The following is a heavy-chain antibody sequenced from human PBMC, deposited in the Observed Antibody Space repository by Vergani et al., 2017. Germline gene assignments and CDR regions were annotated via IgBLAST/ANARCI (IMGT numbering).Heavy chain of an antibody. V-gene: IGHV1-2*02. CDR3: ARVAAAGTLLGAFDI. Sequence: QVQLVQSGAEVKKPGASVKVSCKASGYTFTGYYMHWVRQAPGQGLEWMGWINPNSGGTNYAQKFQGRVTMTRDTSISTAYMELSRLRSDDTAVYYCARVAAAGTLLGAFDIWGQGTMVTVSS. D-gene: IGHD6-13*01. CDR2: INPNSGGT. J-gene: IGHJ3*02. CDR1: GYTFTGYY.